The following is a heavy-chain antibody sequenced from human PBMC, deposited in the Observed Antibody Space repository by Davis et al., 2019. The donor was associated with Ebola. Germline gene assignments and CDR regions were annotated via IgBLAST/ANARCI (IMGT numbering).Heavy chain of an antibody. Sequence: ASVKVSCKASGYTFTGYYMHWVRQAPGQGLEWMGWINPNSGGTNYAQKFQGRVTITRDTSISTAYMELSRLRSDDTAVYYCARDPPHCSGGSCYSRGLDYWGQGTLVTVSS. CDR2: INPNSGGT. D-gene: IGHD2-15*01. V-gene: IGHV1-2*02. CDR3: ARDPPHCSGGSCYSRGLDY. CDR1: GYTFTGYY. J-gene: IGHJ4*02.